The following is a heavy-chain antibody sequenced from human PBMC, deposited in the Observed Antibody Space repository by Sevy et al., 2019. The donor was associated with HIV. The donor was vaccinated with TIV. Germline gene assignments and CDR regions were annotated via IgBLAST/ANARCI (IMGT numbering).Heavy chain of an antibody. Sequence: SETLSLTCTVSGDSVSSDNYYWSWIRQPPGKGLEWIGYMFYRGSTNYNPSLKSRVTVSVDTSKNQFPRKLNSVTAADTAVYYCARLSAVSRSYNFDYWGQGTLVTVSS. V-gene: IGHV4-61*01. CDR3: ARLSAVSRSYNFDY. J-gene: IGHJ4*02. D-gene: IGHD4-4*01. CDR2: MFYRGST. CDR1: GDSVSSDNYY.